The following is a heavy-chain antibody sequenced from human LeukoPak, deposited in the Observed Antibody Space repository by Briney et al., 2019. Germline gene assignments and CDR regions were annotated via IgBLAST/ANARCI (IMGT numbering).Heavy chain of an antibody. CDR3: TTDGGKIVGARAGYFDY. CDR1: RFTLANDW. D-gene: IGHD1-26*01. CDR2: IKRITDGGTT. V-gene: IGHV3-15*01. Sequence: RGSLRLSCAASRFTLANDWMSWVRQAPGKGLEWVGRIKRITDGGTTDYAAPVKGRFTISRDDSKNTLSLQMNSLKTEDTAVYYCTTDGGKIVGARAGYFDYWGQGSLIAVSS. J-gene: IGHJ4*02.